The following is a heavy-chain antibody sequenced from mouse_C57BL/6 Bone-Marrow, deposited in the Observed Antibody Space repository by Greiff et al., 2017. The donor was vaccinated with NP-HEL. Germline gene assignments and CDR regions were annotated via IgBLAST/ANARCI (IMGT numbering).Heavy chain of an antibody. D-gene: IGHD1-1*02. CDR1: GYTFTSYG. V-gene: IGHV1-81*01. J-gene: IGHJ2*01. Sequence: QVQLKESGAELARPGASVKLSCKASGYTFTSYGISWVKQRTGQGLEWIGEIYPRSGNTYYNKKFKGKATLTADKSSSTAYMELRSLTSEDSAVYFCARRVGFDYWGQGTTLTVSS. CDR3: ARRVGFDY. CDR2: IYPRSGNT.